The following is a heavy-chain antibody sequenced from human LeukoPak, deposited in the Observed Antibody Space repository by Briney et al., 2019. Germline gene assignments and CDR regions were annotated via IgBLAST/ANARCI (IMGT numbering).Heavy chain of an antibody. J-gene: IGHJ4*02. Sequence: SQTLSLTCTVSGGSISSGGYYWSWIRQHPGKGLEWIGYIYYSGSTSYNPSPKGRVTISVDTSKNQFSLKLSSVTAADTAVYYCARLGSGDSSSWPPPFDYWGQGTLVTVSS. CDR3: ARLGSGDSSSWPPPFDY. CDR2: IYYSGST. V-gene: IGHV4-31*03. D-gene: IGHD6-13*01. CDR1: GGSISSGGYY.